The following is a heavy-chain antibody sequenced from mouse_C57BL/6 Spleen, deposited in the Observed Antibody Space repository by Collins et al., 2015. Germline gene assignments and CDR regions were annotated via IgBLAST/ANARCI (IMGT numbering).Heavy chain of an antibody. Sequence: QVQLQQPGAELVRPGSSVKLSCKASGYTFTSYWMHWVKQRPIQGLEWIGNIDPSDSETHYNQKFKDKATLTVDKSSNTAYMQLSSLTSEDSAVYYCARSSDYYSLWYFDVWGTGTTVTVSS. J-gene: IGHJ1*03. D-gene: IGHD2-12*01. V-gene: IGHV1-52*01. CDR1: GYTFTSYW. CDR2: IDPSDSET. CDR3: ARSSDYYSLWYFDV.